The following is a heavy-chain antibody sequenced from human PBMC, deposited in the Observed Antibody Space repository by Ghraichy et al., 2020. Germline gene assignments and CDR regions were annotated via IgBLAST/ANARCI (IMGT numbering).Heavy chain of an antibody. CDR3: ARERGSGWYFDL. V-gene: IGHV3-33*01. Sequence: GGSLRLSCAASGFTFSSYGMHWVRQAPGKGLEWVAVIWYDGSNKYYADSVKGRFTISRDNSKNTLYLQMNSLRAEDTAVYYCARERGSGWYFDLWGRGTLVTVSS. CDR2: IWYDGSNK. CDR1: GFTFSSYG. J-gene: IGHJ2*01. D-gene: IGHD6-19*01.